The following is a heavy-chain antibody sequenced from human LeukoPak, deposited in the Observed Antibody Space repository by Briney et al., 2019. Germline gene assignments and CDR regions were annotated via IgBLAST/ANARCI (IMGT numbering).Heavy chain of an antibody. Sequence: GASVKVSCKASGYTFTGYYMHWVRQAPGQELEWMGWINPNSGGTNYAQKFQGRVTMTRDTSISTAYMELSRLRSDDTAVYYCARKGGDSSGWFTRIDYFDYWGQGTLVTVSS. CDR3: ARKGGDSSGWFTRIDYFDY. V-gene: IGHV1-2*02. CDR2: INPNSGGT. D-gene: IGHD6-19*01. J-gene: IGHJ4*02. CDR1: GYTFTGYY.